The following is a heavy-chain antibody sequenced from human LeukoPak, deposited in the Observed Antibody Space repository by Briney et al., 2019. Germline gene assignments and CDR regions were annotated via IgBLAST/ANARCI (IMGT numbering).Heavy chain of an antibody. Sequence: PSETLSLTCTVSGGSISSYYWSWIRQPPGKGLEWIGYIYYSGSTYYNPSLKSRLTISVDTSKNQFSLKMSSVTAADTAVYYCARSRSAMTYTFDIWGQGTMVTVSS. V-gene: IGHV4-59*01. CDR3: ARSRSAMTYTFDI. CDR1: GGSISSYY. D-gene: IGHD2-2*01. CDR2: IYYSGST. J-gene: IGHJ3*02.